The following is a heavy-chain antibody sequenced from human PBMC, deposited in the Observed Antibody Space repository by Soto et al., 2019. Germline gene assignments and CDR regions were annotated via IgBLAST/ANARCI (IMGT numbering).Heavy chain of an antibody. CDR1: GVSLTSGTYC. J-gene: IGHJ4*02. CDR3: ARGRELDS. Sequence: PSETLSLTCAASGVSLTSGTYCWNWIRQPPGQGLVWIGYIFPSGTTYYNPSLKSRVSISIDVAKNQCSLNFRSLTAADTAVYYCARGRELDSWGQGTLVTVSS. V-gene: IGHV4-30-2*01. CDR2: IFPSGTT.